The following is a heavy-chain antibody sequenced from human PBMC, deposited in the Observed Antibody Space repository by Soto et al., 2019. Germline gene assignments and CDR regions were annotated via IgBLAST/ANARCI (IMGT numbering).Heavy chain of an antibody. J-gene: IGHJ6*02. Sequence: HPVGSLRLSCAASGFTFSSYGMHWVRQAPGKGLEWVAVISYDGSNKYYADSVKGRFTISRDNSKNTLYLQMNSLRAEDTAVYYCAKAGGYYYYYYGMDVWGQGTTVTVSS. CDR2: ISYDGSNK. V-gene: IGHV3-30*18. CDR1: GFTFSSYG. D-gene: IGHD3-16*01. CDR3: AKAGGYYYYYYGMDV.